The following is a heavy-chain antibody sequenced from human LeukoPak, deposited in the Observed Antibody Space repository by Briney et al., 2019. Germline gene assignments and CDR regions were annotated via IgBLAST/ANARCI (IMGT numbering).Heavy chain of an antibody. CDR3: AKDFGQAITIFGVVDY. CDR1: GFTFSSYG. D-gene: IGHD3-3*01. J-gene: IGHJ4*02. CDR2: IRYDGSNK. Sequence: GGSLRLSCAASGFTFSSYGMHWVRQAPGKGLEWVAFIRYDGSNKYYADSVKGRFTISRDNSKNTLYLQMNSLRAEDTAVYYCAKDFGQAITIFGVVDYWGQGTLVTVSS. V-gene: IGHV3-30*02.